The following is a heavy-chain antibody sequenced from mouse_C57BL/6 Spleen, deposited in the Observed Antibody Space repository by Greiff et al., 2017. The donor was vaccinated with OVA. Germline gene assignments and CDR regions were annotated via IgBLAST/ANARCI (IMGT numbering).Heavy chain of an antibody. CDR2: ISSGGSYT. V-gene: IGHV5-6*02. J-gene: IGHJ4*01. D-gene: IGHD2-4*01. CDR1: GFTFSSYG. Sequence: EVKLVESGGDLVKPGGSLKLSCAASGFTFSSYGMSWVRQTPDKRLEWVATISSGGSYTYYPDSVKGRFTISRDNAKNTLYLQMSSLKSEDTAMYYCARQKGSLYYDYEDYAMDYWGQGTSVTVSS. CDR3: ARQKGSLYYDYEDYAMDY.